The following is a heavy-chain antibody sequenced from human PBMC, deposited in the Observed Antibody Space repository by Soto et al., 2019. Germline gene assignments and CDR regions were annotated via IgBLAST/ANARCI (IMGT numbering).Heavy chain of an antibody. J-gene: IGHJ4*02. V-gene: IGHV4-34*01. Sequence: PSETLSLTCAVYGGSFSGYYWSWIRQPPGKGLEWIGEINHSGSTNYNPSLKGRVTISVDTSKNQFSLKLSSVTAADTAVYYCARGSRIEYWGQGTLVTVPS. CDR1: GGSFSGYY. CDR3: ARGSRIEY. CDR2: INHSGST. D-gene: IGHD1-26*01.